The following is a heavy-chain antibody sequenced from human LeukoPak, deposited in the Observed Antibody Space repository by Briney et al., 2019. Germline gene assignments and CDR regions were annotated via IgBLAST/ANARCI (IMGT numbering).Heavy chain of an antibody. Sequence: GESLKISCEVSGHRFTNHWIGWVRQMPGKGLEWMGIINLGDSDTKYSPSFQGQVTISLGKSISTAYLQWRSLKASDTAMYYCARRPYSGSPNWFDPWGQGTLVTVSS. V-gene: IGHV5-51*01. CDR2: INLGDSDT. D-gene: IGHD1-26*01. J-gene: IGHJ5*02. CDR3: ARRPYSGSPNWFDP. CDR1: GHRFTNHW.